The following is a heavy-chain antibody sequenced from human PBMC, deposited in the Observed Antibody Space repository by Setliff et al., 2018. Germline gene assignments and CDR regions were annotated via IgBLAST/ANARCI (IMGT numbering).Heavy chain of an antibody. D-gene: IGHD2-15*01. J-gene: IGHJ3*02. CDR2: NNYSGIT. CDR1: GDSISSSSYY. V-gene: IGHV4-39*01. Sequence: SETLSLTCSVSGDSISSSSYYWGWIRQPPGKGLEWIGSNNYSGITYYSPSLKSRVIVSVDTSKNQFSLKLSSVTAADTAVYYCARLPGYCNGGNCYGYYTFDIWGQGTMVTVSS. CDR3: ARLPGYCNGGNCYGYYTFDI.